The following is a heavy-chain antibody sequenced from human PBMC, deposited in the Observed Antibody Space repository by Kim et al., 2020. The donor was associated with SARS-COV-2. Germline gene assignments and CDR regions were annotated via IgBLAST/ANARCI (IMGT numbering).Heavy chain of an antibody. Sequence: SETLSLTCIVSGGSISSSSYYWGWIRQPPGKGLEWIGSIYYSGSTYYNPSLKSRVTISVDTSKNQFSLKLSSVTAADTAVYYCARQGITMIVDAFDIWGQGTMVTVSS. D-gene: IGHD3-22*01. J-gene: IGHJ3*02. V-gene: IGHV4-39*01. CDR1: GGSISSSSYY. CDR2: IYYSGST. CDR3: ARQGITMIVDAFDI.